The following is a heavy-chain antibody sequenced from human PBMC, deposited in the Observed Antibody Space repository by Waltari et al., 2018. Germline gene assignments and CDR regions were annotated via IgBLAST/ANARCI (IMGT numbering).Heavy chain of an antibody. D-gene: IGHD6-13*01. CDR2: ISSTSRDI. CDR1: GFTFNTYT. J-gene: IGHJ6*02. CDR3: AGGYSSYYGMDV. V-gene: IGHV3-21*02. Sequence: EVQLVESGGGLVKPGGSLRLSCAASGFTFNTYTMNWVRQAPGKWLEWVSSISSTSRDICSADSVKGRFTISGDNAKSSLYLQLNSLRAEDTAVYYCAGGYSSYYGMDVWGQGTTVTVSS.